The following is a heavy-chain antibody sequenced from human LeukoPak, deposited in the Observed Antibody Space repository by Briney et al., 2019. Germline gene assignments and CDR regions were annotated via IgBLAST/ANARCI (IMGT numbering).Heavy chain of an antibody. Sequence: PSQTLSLTCTVSGCSISSGGYYWSWIRQHPGKGLEWIGYIYYSGSTYYNPSLKSRVTISVDTPKNQFSLKLSSVTAADTAVYYCARGRYCSSTSCWGAYGMDVWGRGTTVTVSS. D-gene: IGHD2-2*01. V-gene: IGHV4-31*03. CDR3: ARGRYCSSTSCWGAYGMDV. CDR1: GCSISSGGYY. J-gene: IGHJ6*02. CDR2: IYYSGST.